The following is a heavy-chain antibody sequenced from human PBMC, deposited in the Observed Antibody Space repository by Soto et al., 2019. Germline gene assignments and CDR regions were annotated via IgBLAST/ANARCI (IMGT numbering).Heavy chain of an antibody. D-gene: IGHD3-9*01. CDR2: IFWDDSK. J-gene: IGHJ4*02. Sequence: QITLKESGPTLVRPTQTLTLTCAFSGFSLSTSGVGVGWIRQPPGKALEWLAAIFWDDSKHYSPSLRSRLTITKDTSTHQVVLTMTNVDPMDTGTYYCAHKGPEDWPLDYWGQGTLVTVSS. CDR3: AHKGPEDWPLDY. V-gene: IGHV2-5*02. CDR1: GFSLSTSGVG.